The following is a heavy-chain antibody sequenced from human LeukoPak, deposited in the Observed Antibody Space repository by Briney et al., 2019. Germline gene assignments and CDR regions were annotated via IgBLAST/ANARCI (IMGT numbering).Heavy chain of an antibody. J-gene: IGHJ6*03. CDR1: GGTFSRYA. CDR2: IVPIFGTA. V-gene: IGHV1-69*06. D-gene: IGHD6-19*01. CDR3: ARDMEGSGWYRGTYYYYYMDV. Sequence: PSVKVSCKASGGTFSRYAISWVRQAPGQGLEWMGGIVPIFGTANYAQKFQGRVTITAEKSTSTAYMELSSLRSEDTAVYYCARDMEGSGWYRGTYYYYYMDVWGKGTTVTVSS.